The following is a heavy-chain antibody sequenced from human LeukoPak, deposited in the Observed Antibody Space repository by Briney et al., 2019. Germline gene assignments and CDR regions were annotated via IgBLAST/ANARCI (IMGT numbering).Heavy chain of an antibody. Sequence: SETLSLTCTVSGGSINSYYWSWLRQPPGKGLEWIGYIYHNGRTYSNPSLRSRLDLSVETSKNQFSLMLTSVTAADTALYYCAXXXXILXXXDVWGKGTTVTVCS. J-gene: IGHJ6*04. CDR1: GGSINSYY. CDR2: IYHNGRT. CDR3: AXXXXILXXXDV. V-gene: IGHV4-4*09.